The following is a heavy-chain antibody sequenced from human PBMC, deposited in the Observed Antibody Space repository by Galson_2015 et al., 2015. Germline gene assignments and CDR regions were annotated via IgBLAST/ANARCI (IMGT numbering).Heavy chain of an antibody. CDR1: GFTFSSYA. Sequence: SLRLSCAASGFTFSSYAMSWVRQAPGKGLEWVSAISGSGYSTDYADSVKGRFTVSRDNSRNTLYLQMNSLRAEDTAVYYCAKGNLNRGNSWYFDHWGQGTLVTVSS. V-gene: IGHV3-23*01. CDR3: AKGNLNRGNSWYFDH. J-gene: IGHJ4*02. D-gene: IGHD6-13*01. CDR2: ISGSGYST.